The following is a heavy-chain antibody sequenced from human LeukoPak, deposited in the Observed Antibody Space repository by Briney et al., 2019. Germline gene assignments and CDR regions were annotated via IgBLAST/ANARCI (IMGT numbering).Heavy chain of an antibody. CDR1: GGSFSGYY. V-gene: IGHV4-34*01. J-gene: IGHJ4*02. CDR2: MKYSGST. Sequence: PSETLSLTCAVYGGSFSGYYWSWIRQPPGKGLEWIGEMKYSGSTNYNPSLKSRVTISVDTSKNQFSLKLSSVTAADTAVYYCARGPPKYSSGWYLGRYGLIWGQGTLVTVSS. D-gene: IGHD6-19*01. CDR3: ARGPPKYSSGWYLGRYGLI.